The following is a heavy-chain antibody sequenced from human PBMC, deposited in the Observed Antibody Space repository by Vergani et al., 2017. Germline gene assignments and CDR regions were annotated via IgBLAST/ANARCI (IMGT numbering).Heavy chain of an antibody. CDR1: GYTFAGYN. D-gene: IGHD6-13*01. V-gene: IGHV1-2*02. J-gene: IGHJ4*02. Sequence: QVQLVQSGAEVKKPGASVKVSCKASGYTFAGYNIHWVRQAPGQGLELMGWINPNSGGTNYAQKFKGRVTMTRDTSIHTAYMELRRLGSDDTAVDYCASGWSGYSTSWFFEYWGQGTLVTVSS. CDR3: ASGWSGYSTSWFFEY. CDR2: INPNSGGT.